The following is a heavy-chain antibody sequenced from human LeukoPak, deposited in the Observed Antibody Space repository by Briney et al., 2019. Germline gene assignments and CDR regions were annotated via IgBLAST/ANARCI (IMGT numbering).Heavy chain of an antibody. CDR2: VRNKANGGTA. J-gene: IGHJ4*02. CDR1: GFAFSDYA. CDR3: SRAYSTGWLGINDY. D-gene: IGHD6-13*01. V-gene: IGHV3-49*04. Sequence: GGSLRLSCTASGFAFSDYAMSWVRQAPGKGLEWVGFVRNKANGGTADYAASVKGRFTISKDDSKTIAYLQMNSLKTEDTAVYYCSRAYSTGWLGINDYWGQGALVTVSS.